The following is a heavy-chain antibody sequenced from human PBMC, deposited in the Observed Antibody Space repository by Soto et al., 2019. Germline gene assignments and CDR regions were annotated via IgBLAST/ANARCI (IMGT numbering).Heavy chain of an antibody. CDR1: GFTFSSYA. J-gene: IGHJ4*02. CDR2: ISGSGGST. D-gene: IGHD1-26*01. V-gene: IGHV3-23*01. CDR3: AKDRLVGRRSTYYFAY. Sequence: EVQLLESGGGLVQPGGSPRLSCAASGFTFSSYAMSWVRQAPGKGLEWVSAISGSGGSTYYADSVKGRFTISRDNSKNTLYLQMNSLRAEDTAVYYCAKDRLVGRRSTYYFAYWSQGTLVTVST.